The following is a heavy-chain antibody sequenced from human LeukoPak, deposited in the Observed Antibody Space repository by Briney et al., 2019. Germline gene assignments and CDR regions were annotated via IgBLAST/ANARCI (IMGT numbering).Heavy chain of an antibody. Sequence: SGGSLRLSCAASGFTFGSYSMNWVCQAPGTGLEWVSSISSSSSYIYYADSVKGRFTISRDNAKNSLYLQMNSLRAEDTAVYYCASTSWGVPAAKGAFDIWGQGTMVTVSS. CDR1: GFTFGSYS. CDR3: ASTSWGVPAAKGAFDI. J-gene: IGHJ3*02. V-gene: IGHV3-21*01. CDR2: ISSSSSYI. D-gene: IGHD2-2*01.